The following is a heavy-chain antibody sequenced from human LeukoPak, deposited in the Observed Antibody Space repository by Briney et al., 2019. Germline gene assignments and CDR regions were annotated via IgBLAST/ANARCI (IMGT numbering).Heavy chain of an antibody. CDR3: ARDTYNWNYGYDY. CDR1: GFTFSSYA. Sequence: PGGSLRLSCAASGFTFSSYAMSWVRQAPGKGLEWVSSISTTSTYVYYVDSVKGRFTISRDNAKNSLYLQMNSLRAEDTAVYYCARDTYNWNYGYDYWGQGTLVTVSS. J-gene: IGHJ4*02. V-gene: IGHV3-21*01. D-gene: IGHD1-7*01. CDR2: ISTTSTYV.